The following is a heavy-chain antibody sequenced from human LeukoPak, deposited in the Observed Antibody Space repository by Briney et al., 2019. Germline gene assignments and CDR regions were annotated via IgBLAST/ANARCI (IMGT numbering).Heavy chain of an antibody. J-gene: IGHJ4*02. Sequence: GGSLRLSCAASGFTFRSYGIHWVRQAPGKGLEWVALISYDGSNKYYADSVKGRFTISRDNSKNTLYLQMNSLRAEDTAVYYCAKDSVLLRFLEWPSYLDYWGQGTLVTVSS. V-gene: IGHV3-30*18. D-gene: IGHD3-3*01. CDR1: GFTFRSYG. CDR3: AKDSVLLRFLEWPSYLDY. CDR2: ISYDGSNK.